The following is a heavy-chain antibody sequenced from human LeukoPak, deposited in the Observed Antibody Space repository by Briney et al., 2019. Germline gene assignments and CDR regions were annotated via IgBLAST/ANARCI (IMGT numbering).Heavy chain of an antibody. V-gene: IGHV3-30-3*01. CDR2: ISYDGSNK. Sequence: QPARSLRLSCAASGFTFSSYAMHWVRQAPGKGLEWVAVISYDGSNKYYADSVKGRFTISRDNSKNTLYLQMNSLRAEDTAVYYCARDDEDYYDSIGPGYFDYWGQGNLVTVSS. D-gene: IGHD3-22*01. CDR3: ARDDEDYYDSIGPGYFDY. CDR1: GFTFSSYA. J-gene: IGHJ4*02.